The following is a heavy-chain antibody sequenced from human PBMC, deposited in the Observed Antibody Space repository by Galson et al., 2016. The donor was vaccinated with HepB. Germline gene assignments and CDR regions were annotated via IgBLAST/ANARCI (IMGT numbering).Heavy chain of an antibody. CDR3: ASLEGVAAGT. CDR2: IYSTGST. CDR1: GVTVSNNY. Sequence: LRLSCAASGVTVSNNYMSWVRQAPGKGLEWISVIYSTGSTFYADSVKGRFTISRDNSKNTMFLQMNSLRVEDTAMYYCASLEGVAAGTWGQGTLVTVSS. V-gene: IGHV3-53*01. D-gene: IGHD6-13*01. J-gene: IGHJ4*02.